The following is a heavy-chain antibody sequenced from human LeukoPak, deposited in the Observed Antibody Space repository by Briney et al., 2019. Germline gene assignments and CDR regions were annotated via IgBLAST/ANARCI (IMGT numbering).Heavy chain of an antibody. CDR2: HFASNK. D-gene: IGHD2-15*01. CDR1: GFIFSSYG. Sequence: GRSLRLSCVTSGFIFSSYGIHWVRQAPGKGLEWVAWHFASNKYYADSVKGRFTISRDNSKNTLYLQMNSLRAEDTAVYYCAKQLGYCSDGSCYFPYWGQGTLVTVSS. CDR3: AKQLGYCSDGSCYFPY. J-gene: IGHJ4*02. V-gene: IGHV3-33*06.